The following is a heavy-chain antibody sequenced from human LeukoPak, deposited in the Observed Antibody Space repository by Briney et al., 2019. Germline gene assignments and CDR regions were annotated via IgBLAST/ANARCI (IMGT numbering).Heavy chain of an antibody. V-gene: IGHV4-34*01. CDR1: GGSFSGYY. Sequence: KPSETLSLTCAVYGGSFSGYYWSWIRQPPGKGLEWIGEINHSGSTNYNPSLKSRVTISVDTSKNQFSLQLNSVTPEDTAVYYCARVMQYQLLSAIDYWGQGTLVTVSS. CDR3: ARVMQYQLLSAIDY. CDR2: INHSGST. D-gene: IGHD2-2*01. J-gene: IGHJ4*02.